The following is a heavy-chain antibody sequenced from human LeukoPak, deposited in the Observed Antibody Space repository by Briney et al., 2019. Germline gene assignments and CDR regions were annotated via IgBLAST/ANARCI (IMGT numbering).Heavy chain of an antibody. D-gene: IGHD6-19*01. CDR3: ARGYSSGSKYNWFDP. Sequence: PGGSLRLSCAASGFTFSSYAMHWVRQAPGKGLEWVAVISYDGSNKYYADSVKGRFTISRDNSKNTLYLQMNSLRAEDTAVYYCARGYSSGSKYNWFDPWGQGTLVTVSS. V-gene: IGHV3-30-3*01. CDR2: ISYDGSNK. J-gene: IGHJ5*02. CDR1: GFTFSSYA.